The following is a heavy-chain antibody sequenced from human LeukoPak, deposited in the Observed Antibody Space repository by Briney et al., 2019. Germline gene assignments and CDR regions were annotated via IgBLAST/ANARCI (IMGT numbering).Heavy chain of an antibody. V-gene: IGHV4-4*07. D-gene: IGHD1-26*01. CDR2: IYTSGRT. J-gene: IGHJ6*03. Sequence: SETLSLTCTVSGCSISSYYWSWIRQPAGKGLEWIGRIYTSGRTNYNPSLKSRVTISVDKSKNQFSLKLSSVTAADTAVYYCARDAVGATSYYYYMDVWGKGTTVNGSS. CDR3: ARDAVGATSYYYYMDV. CDR1: GCSISSYY.